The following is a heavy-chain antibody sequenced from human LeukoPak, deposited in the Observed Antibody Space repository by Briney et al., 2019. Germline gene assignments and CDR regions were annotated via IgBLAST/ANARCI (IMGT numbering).Heavy chain of an antibody. D-gene: IGHD2-15*01. CDR3: ARVCSGGSCRDY. V-gene: IGHV3-7*01. Sequence: GGSLRLSCVVSGFTFSSYWMSWVRQAPGKGLEWVANIKQDGSEKYYVDSVKGRFTISRDNAENSLYLQMNSLRAEDTAVYYCARVCSGGSCRDYWGRGTLVTVSS. J-gene: IGHJ4*02. CDR2: IKQDGSEK. CDR1: GFTFSSYW.